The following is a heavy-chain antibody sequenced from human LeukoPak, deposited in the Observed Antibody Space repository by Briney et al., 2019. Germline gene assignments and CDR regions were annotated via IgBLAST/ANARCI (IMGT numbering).Heavy chain of an antibody. CDR1: GGSISSYY. CDR3: ARIGYCSGGSCYGDYYGKDV. CDR2: IYYSGST. V-gene: IGHV4-59*08. Sequence: SETLSLTCTVSGGSISSYYWSWIRQPPGKGLEWIGYIYYSGSTNYNPSLKSRVTISVDTSKNQFSLKLSSVTAADTAVYYCARIGYCSGGSCYGDYYGKDVWGQGTTVTVSS. J-gene: IGHJ6*02. D-gene: IGHD2-15*01.